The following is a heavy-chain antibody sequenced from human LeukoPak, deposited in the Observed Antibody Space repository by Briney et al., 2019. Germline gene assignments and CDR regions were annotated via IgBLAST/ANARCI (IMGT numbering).Heavy chain of an antibody. CDR3: ARRGGLAASGTLDY. CDR1: GGSISSSSYY. Sequence: SGTLKVTCAVSGGSISSSSYYWGWICQPPGKGLEWIGSIYYSGSTYYNPSLKSRVTISVDTSKNQFSLKLSSVTAADTAVYYCARRGGLAASGTLDYWGKGTPVSSSS. V-gene: IGHV4-39*01. D-gene: IGHD6-13*01. J-gene: IGHJ4*02. CDR2: IYYSGST.